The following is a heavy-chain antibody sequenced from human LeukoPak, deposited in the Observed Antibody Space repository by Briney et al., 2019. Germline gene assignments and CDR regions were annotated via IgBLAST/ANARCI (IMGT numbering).Heavy chain of an antibody. Sequence: GGFLRLSCAASGFTFDDYAMHWVRQAPGRGLEWVSGISWNRGSIGYADSVRGRFTISRDNTKNSLYLQMNSLRPEDTALYYCAKDFWSGYYTGCVDSWGQGTLVTVSS. CDR3: AKDFWSGYYTGCVDS. D-gene: IGHD3-3*01. V-gene: IGHV3-9*01. J-gene: IGHJ5*01. CDR2: ISWNRGSI. CDR1: GFTFDDYA.